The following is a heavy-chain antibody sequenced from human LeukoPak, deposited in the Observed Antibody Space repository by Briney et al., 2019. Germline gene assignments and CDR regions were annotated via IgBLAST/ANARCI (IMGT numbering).Heavy chain of an antibody. CDR1: GFTFSSYA. CDR3: ARSYCSGGSCYSTGFDP. J-gene: IGHJ5*02. V-gene: IGHV3-23*01. D-gene: IGHD2-15*01. Sequence: GGSLRLSCAASGFTFSSYAMSWVRQAPGKELEWVSAISGSGGSTYYADSVKGRFTISRDNSKNTLYLQMNSLRAEDTAVYYCARSYCSGGSCYSTGFDPWGQGTLVTVSS. CDR2: ISGSGGST.